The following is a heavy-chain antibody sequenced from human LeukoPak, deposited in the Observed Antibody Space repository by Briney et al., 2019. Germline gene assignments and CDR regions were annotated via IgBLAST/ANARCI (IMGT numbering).Heavy chain of an antibody. CDR3: ARHLGSTMITFGGVIGTPWFDP. CDR1: GGSIISSY. V-gene: IGHV4-59*08. J-gene: IGHJ5*02. Sequence: SETLSLTFTVSGGSIISSYWSWIRQPPGKGLEWIGHIYYSGSTNYNPSLKSRVTISVDTSKNQFSLKLSSVTAADTAVYYCARHLGSTMITFGGVIGTPWFDPWGQGTLVTVSS. CDR2: IYYSGST. D-gene: IGHD3-16*02.